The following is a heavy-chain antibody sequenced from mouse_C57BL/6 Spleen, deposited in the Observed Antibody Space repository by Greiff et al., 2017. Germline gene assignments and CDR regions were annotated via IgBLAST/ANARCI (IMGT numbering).Heavy chain of an antibody. CDR3: ARAFITTVVAEYFDY. V-gene: IGHV1-55*01. D-gene: IGHD1-1*01. J-gene: IGHJ2*01. CDR2: IYPGSGST. Sequence: QVQLQQPGAELVKPGASVKMSCKASGYTFPSYWITWVKQRPGQGLEWIGDIYPGSGSTNYNEKFKSKATLTVDTSSSTAYMQLSSLTSEDSAVYYCARAFITTVVAEYFDYWGQGTTLTVSS. CDR1: GYTFPSYW.